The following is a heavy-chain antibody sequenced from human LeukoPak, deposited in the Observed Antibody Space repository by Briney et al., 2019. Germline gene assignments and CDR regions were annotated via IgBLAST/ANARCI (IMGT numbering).Heavy chain of an antibody. CDR2: IKSKTDGGTT. D-gene: IGHD6-13*01. V-gene: IGHV3-15*01. CDR1: GFIFINVW. Sequence: GGSLRLSCAASGFIFINVWLRWVRQAPGRGLEWVGRIKSKTDGGTTDYAAPVKGRFTISRDDSKNTLYLQMNSLKTEDTAVYYCTTGNLIAAGYYFDYWGQGTLVTVSS. J-gene: IGHJ4*02. CDR3: TTGNLIAAGYYFDY.